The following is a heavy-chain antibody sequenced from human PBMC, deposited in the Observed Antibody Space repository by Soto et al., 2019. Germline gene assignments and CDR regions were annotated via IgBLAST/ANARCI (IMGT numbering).Heavy chain of an antibody. D-gene: IGHD3-10*01. CDR2: IYYSGST. Sequence: QVQLQESGPGLVKPSQTLSLTCTVSGGSISSGGYYWSWIRQHPGKGLEWIGYIYYSGSTYYNPSLKTRVTIAVDTSKNQCSLKLSSVTAADTTVYYCARAYGSGYMDVWGQGTTVTVSS. V-gene: IGHV4-31*03. CDR1: GGSISSGGYY. CDR3: ARAYGSGYMDV. J-gene: IGHJ6*02.